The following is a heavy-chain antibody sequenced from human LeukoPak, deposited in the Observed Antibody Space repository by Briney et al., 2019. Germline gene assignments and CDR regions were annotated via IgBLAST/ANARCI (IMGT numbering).Heavy chain of an antibody. D-gene: IGHD3-3*01. Sequence: GGSLRLSCAASGFTFSSYAMSWVRQAPGKGLEWVSGISGSGGSTYYADSVKGRFTISRDNSKNTLYLQMNSLRAEDTAVYYCAYDFWSGRSYYFDYWGQGTLVTVSS. J-gene: IGHJ4*02. CDR2: ISGSGGST. CDR3: AYDFWSGRSYYFDY. V-gene: IGHV3-23*01. CDR1: GFTFSSYA.